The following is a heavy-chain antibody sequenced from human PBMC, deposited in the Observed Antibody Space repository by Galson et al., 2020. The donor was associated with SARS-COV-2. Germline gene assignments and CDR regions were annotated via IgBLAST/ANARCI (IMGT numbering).Heavy chain of an antibody. CDR3: TRDPVPILGAYNWFDP. CDR2: IRSRASGGTT. CDR1: GFTFGDYA. Sequence: GGSLRLSCAASGFTFGDYALSWFRQAPGKGLEWVGFIRSRASGGTTEYAASVKGRFIISRDDYNSIVYLQMNSLKTEDTAVYYCTRDPVPILGAYNWFDPWGLGTLVTVSS. V-gene: IGHV3-49*03. D-gene: IGHD1-26*01. J-gene: IGHJ5*02.